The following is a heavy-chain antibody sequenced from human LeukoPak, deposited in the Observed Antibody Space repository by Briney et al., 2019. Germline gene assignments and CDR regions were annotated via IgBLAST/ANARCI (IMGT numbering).Heavy chain of an antibody. D-gene: IGHD3-10*01. J-gene: IGHJ3*02. CDR1: GYNFATSW. CDR2: IFPGDSDT. V-gene: IGHV5-51*01. CDR3: ARPGQIGEEAFDI. Sequence: GESLEISCKGSGYNFATSWIGWVRQMPGKGLEWMGIIFPGDSDTKYSPSFQGQVTISVDKSVSTAFLQWNDLKASDTAMYYCARPGQIGEEAFDIWGQGTMVTVSS.